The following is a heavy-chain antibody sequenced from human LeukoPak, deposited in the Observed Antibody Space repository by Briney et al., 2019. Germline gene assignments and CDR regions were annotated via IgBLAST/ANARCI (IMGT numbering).Heavy chain of an antibody. CDR3: ARENGVRGATVNY. Sequence: GGSLRLSCAASGFTFSSYSMNWVRQAPGKGLEWVSSISSSSSYIYYADSVKGRFTISRDNAKNSLYLQMNSLRAEDTAVYYCARENGVRGATVNYWGQGTLVTVSS. V-gene: IGHV3-21*01. J-gene: IGHJ4*02. CDR1: GFTFSSYS. D-gene: IGHD4-17*01. CDR2: ISSSSSYI.